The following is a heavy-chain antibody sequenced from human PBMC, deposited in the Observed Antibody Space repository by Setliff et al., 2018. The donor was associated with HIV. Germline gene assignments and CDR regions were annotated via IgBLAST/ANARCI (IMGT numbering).Heavy chain of an antibody. D-gene: IGHD1-1*01. J-gene: IGHJ4*02. V-gene: IGHV4-4*02. CDR1: GASIQITDTW. CDR3: AKRLTGPFDN. CDR2: IHHTGRT. Sequence: SCTVSGASIQITDTWWSLVRQPPGKGLEWIGEIHHTGRTNYNPSLKNRVTISIDNFKNQFSLNLSSVTAADTAVYYCAKRLTGPFDNWGQGTLVTVSS.